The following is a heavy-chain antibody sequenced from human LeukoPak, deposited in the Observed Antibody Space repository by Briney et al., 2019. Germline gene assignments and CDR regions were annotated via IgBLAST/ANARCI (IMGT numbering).Heavy chain of an antibody. J-gene: IGHJ4*02. V-gene: IGHV4-34*01. D-gene: IGHD5-18*01. Sequence: PSETLSLACAVYGGSFSGYYWSWIRQPPGKGLEWIGEINHSGSTNYNPSLESRVTISVDTSKNQFSLKLSSVTAADTAVYYCARGTGYSYGYRYWGQGTLVTVSS. CDR1: GGSFSGYY. CDR2: INHSGST. CDR3: ARGTGYSYGYRY.